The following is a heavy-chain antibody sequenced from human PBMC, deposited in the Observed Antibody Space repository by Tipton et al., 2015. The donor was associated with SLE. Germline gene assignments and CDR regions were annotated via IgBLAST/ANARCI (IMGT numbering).Heavy chain of an antibody. CDR1: GGSISSSRYY. CDR3: ARDQGWLQFGFDY. CDR2: ILYSGTN. D-gene: IGHD5-24*01. J-gene: IGHJ4*02. Sequence: LRLSCSVSGGSISSSRYYWGWIRQPPGKGLEWIGSILYSGTNYYNPALKSRVTISMDTSKNQFSLRLSSVTTADTAVYYCARDQGWLQFGFDYWGQGILVTVSS. V-gene: IGHV4-39*07.